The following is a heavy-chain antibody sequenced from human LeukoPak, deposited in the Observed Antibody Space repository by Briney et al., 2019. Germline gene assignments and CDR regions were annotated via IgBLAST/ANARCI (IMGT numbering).Heavy chain of an antibody. Sequence: SETLSLTCTVSGGSIDTYYWSWIRQPPRKGLEWIGYIYYFGSTDYDPSLKSRVTISVDTSKNQFSLSLRSVTAADTAVYYCAKLGSPRAYWGQGILVRVSS. D-gene: IGHD7-27*01. CDR1: GGSIDTYY. V-gene: IGHV4-59*01. CDR3: AKLGSPRAY. CDR2: IYYFGST. J-gene: IGHJ4*02.